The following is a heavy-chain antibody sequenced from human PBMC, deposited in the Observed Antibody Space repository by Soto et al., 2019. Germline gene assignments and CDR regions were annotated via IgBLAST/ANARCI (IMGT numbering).Heavy chain of an antibody. CDR2: ISSSSSYI. V-gene: IGHV3-21*01. Sequence: GGSLRLSCAASGFTFSSYSMNWVRQAPGKGLEWVSSISSSSSYIYYADSVKGRFTISRDNAKNSLYLQMNSLRAEDTAVYYCARARSSIAPPRGNWLDPWGHGTRVTVSS. D-gene: IGHD6-6*01. J-gene: IGHJ5*02. CDR3: ARARSSIAPPRGNWLDP. CDR1: GFTFSSYS.